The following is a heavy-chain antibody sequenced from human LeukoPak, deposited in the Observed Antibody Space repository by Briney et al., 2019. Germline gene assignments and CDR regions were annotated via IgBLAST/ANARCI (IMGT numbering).Heavy chain of an antibody. V-gene: IGHV4-59*01. Sequence: PSETLSLTCNVSGDSIRNSYWSWIRQPPGKPLEWIGYRYYSGSTDSNPSLKSRVTMSIDTSENQFSLKLNSVTAADTAVYYCARGYYYMDLWGEGTTVSVSS. CDR1: GDSIRNSY. CDR3: ARGYYYMDL. CDR2: RYYSGST. J-gene: IGHJ6*03.